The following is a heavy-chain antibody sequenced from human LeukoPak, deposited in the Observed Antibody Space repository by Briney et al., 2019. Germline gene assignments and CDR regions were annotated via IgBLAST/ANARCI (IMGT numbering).Heavy chain of an antibody. CDR3: AGEAKFGETYGMDV. Sequence: GGSLRLSCAASIFTFSSYAISWVRQAPGKGLEWVSAISGSGGSTYFADSVKGRFTISRDNSKNTLYLQMNSLRAEDTAVYYCAGEAKFGETYGMDVWGQGTTVTVSS. CDR1: IFTFSSYA. CDR2: ISGSGGST. V-gene: IGHV3-23*01. J-gene: IGHJ6*02. D-gene: IGHD3-10*02.